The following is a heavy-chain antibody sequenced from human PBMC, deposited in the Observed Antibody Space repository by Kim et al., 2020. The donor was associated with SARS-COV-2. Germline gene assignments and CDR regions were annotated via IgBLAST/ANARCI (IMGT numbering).Heavy chain of an antibody. V-gene: IGHV1-69*01. CDR3: ARFGRGYSYEDDY. Sequence: YAQKFQGSVTITADESTSTAYMELSSLRSEDTAVYYCARFGRGYSYEDDYWGQGTLVTVSS. D-gene: IGHD5-18*01. J-gene: IGHJ4*02.